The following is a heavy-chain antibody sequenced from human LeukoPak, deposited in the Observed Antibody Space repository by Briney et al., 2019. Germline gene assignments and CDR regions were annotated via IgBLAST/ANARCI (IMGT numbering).Heavy chain of an antibody. CDR2: ISGYNGNT. J-gene: IGHJ4*02. Sequence: ASVKVSCKPSRYTFTSKGISWVRQAPGQGLEWMGWISGYNGNTNYAQKLQGRVTMTTDTSTSTAYMELRSLRSDDTAVYYCARDQEAYYYDSSAYNYFDYWGQGTLVTVS. CDR1: RYTFTSKG. V-gene: IGHV1-18*01. CDR3: ARDQEAYYYDSSAYNYFDY. D-gene: IGHD3-22*01.